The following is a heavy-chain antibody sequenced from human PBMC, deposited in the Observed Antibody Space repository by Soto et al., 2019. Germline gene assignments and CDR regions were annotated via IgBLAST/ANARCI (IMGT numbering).Heavy chain of an antibody. J-gene: IGHJ5*02. CDR2: MNPNSGNT. V-gene: IGHV1-8*01. CDR1: GYTFTSYD. Sequence: QVQLVQSGAEVKKPGASVKVSCKASGYTFTSYDINWVRRATGQGLEWMGWMNPNSGNTGYAQKFQGRVTMTRNTALSTAYMELSSLRSEDTAVYYCARVRYYYGSGSKTNWFDPWGQGTLVTVSS. D-gene: IGHD3-10*01. CDR3: ARVRYYYGSGSKTNWFDP.